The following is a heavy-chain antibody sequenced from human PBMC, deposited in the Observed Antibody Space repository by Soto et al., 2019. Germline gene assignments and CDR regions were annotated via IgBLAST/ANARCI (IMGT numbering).Heavy chain of an antibody. V-gene: IGHV3-33*01. J-gene: IGHJ6*02. Sequence: QVQLVESGGGVVQPGRSLRLTCAASGFTLSSYGMHWVRQAPGKGLEWVAVIWYDGSNKYYADSVKGRFTISRDNSKNTLYLQMNSLRAEDTAVYYCARDADYYGMDVWGQGTTVTVSS. CDR1: GFTLSSYG. CDR2: IWYDGSNK. CDR3: ARDADYYGMDV.